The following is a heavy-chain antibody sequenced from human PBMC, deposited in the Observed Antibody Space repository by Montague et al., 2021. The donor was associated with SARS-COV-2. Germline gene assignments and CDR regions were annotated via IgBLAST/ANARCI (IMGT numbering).Heavy chain of an antibody. CDR1: SGSIISSGYY. J-gene: IGHJ4*02. CDR2: IYYSGTT. CDR3: ARGMIRGVTTPFDY. D-gene: IGHD3-10*01. V-gene: IGHV4-39*02. Sequence: SETLSLTCSVSSGSIISSGYYWGWLRQPPGQELEWIGNIYYSGTTYYXPSLQSRGTISVDTSKNHLSLRLSSVTAADTAVYFCARGMIRGVTTPFDYWGQGSQVTVPS.